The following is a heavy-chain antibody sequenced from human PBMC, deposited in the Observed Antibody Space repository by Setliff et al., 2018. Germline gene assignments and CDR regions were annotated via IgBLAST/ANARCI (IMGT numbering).Heavy chain of an antibody. CDR3: ARDPASPAAAGGWFDP. CDR1: GDSLSSSY. Sequence: SETLSLTCTVSGDSLSSSYWSWIRQPPGKGLEWIGYIYTSGSTNYNPSLKSRVTISVDTSKNQFSLKLSSVTAADTAVYYCARDPASPAAAGGWFDPWGQGTLVTVS. J-gene: IGHJ5*02. D-gene: IGHD6-13*01. V-gene: IGHV4-4*08. CDR2: IYTSGST.